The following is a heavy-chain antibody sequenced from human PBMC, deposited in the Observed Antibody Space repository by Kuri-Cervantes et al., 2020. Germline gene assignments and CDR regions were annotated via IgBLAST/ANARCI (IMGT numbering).Heavy chain of an antibody. CDR3: ARGRGCSGGRCYRYYYYMGV. CDR1: GGSISSYY. V-gene: IGHV4-4*07. D-gene: IGHD2-15*01. J-gene: IGHJ6*03. CDR2: IYTSGNT. Sequence: SETLSLTCTVSGGSISSYYWSWIRQPAGKGLEWIGRIYTSGNTNYNPSLKSRVTISVDTSKNQFSLKLSSVTAADTAVYYCARGRGCSGGRCYRYYYYMGVWGKGTTVTVSS.